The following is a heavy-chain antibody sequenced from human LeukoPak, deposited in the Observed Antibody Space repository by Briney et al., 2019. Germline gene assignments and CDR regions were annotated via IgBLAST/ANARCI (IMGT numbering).Heavy chain of an antibody. D-gene: IGHD3-3*01. J-gene: IGHJ4*02. CDR2: IKQDGSEK. Sequence: PGGSLRLSCAASGFTFSSYWMSWVRQAPGKGLEWVANIKQDGSEKYYVDSVKGRFTISRDNAKNPLYLQMNSLRAEDTAVYYCAKFTIFGVVTYFDYWGQGTLVTVSS. V-gene: IGHV3-7*03. CDR3: AKFTIFGVVTYFDY. CDR1: GFTFSSYW.